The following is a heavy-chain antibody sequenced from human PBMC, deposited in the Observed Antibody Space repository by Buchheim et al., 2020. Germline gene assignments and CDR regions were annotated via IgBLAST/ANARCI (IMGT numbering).Heavy chain of an antibody. Sequence: EVQLEESGGGLVLPGGSLRLSCAGSGFTFSNYWMTWVRQAPGMGLEWVANIKQDGSEKIYVDSVKGRFTISRDNAKGSLSLHMSSLKAEDTAVYYCARAGTGITIFGGVNGLDVWGQGAT. CDR3: ARAGTGITIFGGVNGLDV. CDR1: GFTFSNYW. D-gene: IGHD3-3*01. CDR2: IKQDGSEK. J-gene: IGHJ6*02. V-gene: IGHV3-7*01.